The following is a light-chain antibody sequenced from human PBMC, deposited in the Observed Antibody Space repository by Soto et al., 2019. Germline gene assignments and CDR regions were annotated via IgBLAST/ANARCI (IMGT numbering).Light chain of an antibody. J-gene: IGKJ5*01. CDR1: QSISNL. V-gene: IGKV1-5*03. CDR2: KAS. Sequence: IGKSQYRSALSASIVNTCTIPCQASQSISNLLAWYQQKPGEAPKLLIYKASNLETGVPLRFRGSGSGTEFTFTINSLQPDDYAIYYCQQYNGVFGQGTRLEIK. CDR3: QQYNGV.